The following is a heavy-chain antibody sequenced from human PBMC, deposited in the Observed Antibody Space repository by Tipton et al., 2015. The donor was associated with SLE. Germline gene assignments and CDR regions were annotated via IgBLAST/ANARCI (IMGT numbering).Heavy chain of an antibody. Sequence: TLSLTCTVSGGSISSSNWWSWVRQPPGKGLEWIGEIYHSGSTNYNPSLKSRVTISVDKSKNQFSLKLSSVTAADTAVYYCARDSSGWLYYYYGMDVWGQGTTVTVSS. CDR3: ARDSSGWLYYYYGMDV. CDR2: IYHSGST. J-gene: IGHJ6*02. CDR1: GGSISSSNW. V-gene: IGHV4-4*02. D-gene: IGHD6-19*01.